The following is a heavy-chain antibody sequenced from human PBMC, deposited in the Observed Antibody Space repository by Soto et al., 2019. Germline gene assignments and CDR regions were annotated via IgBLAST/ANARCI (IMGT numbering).Heavy chain of an antibody. J-gene: IGHJ4*02. D-gene: IGHD3-22*01. CDR3: ARWGDSSGYYAFGY. CDR1: GGTFSSYA. Sequence: GASVKASCKASGGTFSSYAISWVRQAPGQGLEWMGGIIPIFGTANYAQKFQGRVTITADESTSTAYMELSSLRSEDTAVYYCARWGDSSGYYAFGYWGQGTLVTVSS. CDR2: IIPIFGTA. V-gene: IGHV1-69*13.